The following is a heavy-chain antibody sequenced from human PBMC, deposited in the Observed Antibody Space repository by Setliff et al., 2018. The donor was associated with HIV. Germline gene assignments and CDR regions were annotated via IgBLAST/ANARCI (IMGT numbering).Heavy chain of an antibody. CDR1: GYSFTDHY. J-gene: IGHJ4*02. CDR3: ARSDRLFFDY. D-gene: IGHD3-3*01. V-gene: IGHV1-2*02. CDR2: INPRSGGT. Sequence: ASVKVSCKASGYSFTDHYMHWVRQAPGQGLEWMGWINPRSGGTNYAQKFQGTVTMTRDTSINTAYMEMSGLRSDDTAVYYCARSDRLFFDYWGQGTLVTVSS.